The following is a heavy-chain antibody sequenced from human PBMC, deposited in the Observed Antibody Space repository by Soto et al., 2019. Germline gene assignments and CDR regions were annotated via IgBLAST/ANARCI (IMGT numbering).Heavy chain of an antibody. J-gene: IGHJ4*02. CDR3: ARMSATTPGHY. Sequence: GASVKVSCKASXXTXXXXXXXXVRQAPGQGLEWMGWISAYNGNTNYAQKLQGRVTMTTDTSTSTAYMELRSLRSDDTAVYYCARMSATTPGHYWGQGTLVTVSS. CDR2: ISAYNGNT. D-gene: IGHD1-1*01. V-gene: IGHV1-18*01. CDR1: XXTXXXXX.